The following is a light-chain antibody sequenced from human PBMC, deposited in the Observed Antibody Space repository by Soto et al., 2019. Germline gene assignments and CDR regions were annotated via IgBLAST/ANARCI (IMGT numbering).Light chain of an antibody. J-gene: IGLJ2*01. V-gene: IGLV2-11*01. Sequence: QSVLTQPRSVSGSPGQSVTISCTGTSSDVGRYNSVSWYQHHPGKAPKLLIYDVTKRPSGVPDRVSGSKSDNTASLTISGRQAEDEADYYCCSYAGTFTHVVFGGGTKLTVL. CDR1: SSDVGRYNS. CDR2: DVT. CDR3: CSYAGTFTHVV.